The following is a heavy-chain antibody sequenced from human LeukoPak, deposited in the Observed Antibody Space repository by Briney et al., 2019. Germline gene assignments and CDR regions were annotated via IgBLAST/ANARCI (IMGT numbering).Heavy chain of an antibody. CDR1: GASMSNY. D-gene: IGHD6-19*01. CDR2: IYHSGNT. Sequence: SGTLSLTCNVSGASMSNYWSWIRQPPGKGLEWIGYIYHSGNTNYSPSLESRVTMSVDESKNQFSLRVHFVSAADTAVYYCASTRRAAVAGRFDSWGQGTLVTVSS. V-gene: IGHV4-4*09. J-gene: IGHJ4*02. CDR3: ASTRRAAVAGRFDS.